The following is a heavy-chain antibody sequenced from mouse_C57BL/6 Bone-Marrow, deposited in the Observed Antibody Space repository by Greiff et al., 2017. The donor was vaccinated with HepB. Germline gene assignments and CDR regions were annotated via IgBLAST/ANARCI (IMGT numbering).Heavy chain of an antibody. Sequence: VQRVESGPELVKPGASVKISCKASGYAFSSSWMNWVKQRPGKGLEWIGRIYPGDGDTNYNGKFKGKATLTADKSSSTAYMQLSSLTSEDSAVYFCARWGKSLFDYWGQGTTLTVSS. V-gene: IGHV1-82*01. CDR2: IYPGDGDT. CDR1: GYAFSSSW. CDR3: ARWGKSLFDY. J-gene: IGHJ2*01. D-gene: IGHD2-1*01.